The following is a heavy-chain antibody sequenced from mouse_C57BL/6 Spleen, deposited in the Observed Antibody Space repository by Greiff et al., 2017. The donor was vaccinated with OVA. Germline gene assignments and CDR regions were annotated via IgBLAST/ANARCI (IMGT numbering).Heavy chain of an antibody. CDR1: GFSLTSYG. D-gene: IGHD2-1*01. J-gene: IGHJ4*01. CDR2: IWRGGST. Sequence: QVQLKESGPGLVQPSQSLSITCTVSGFSLTSYGVHWVRQSPGKGLEWLGVIWRGGSTDYNAAFMSRLSITKDSSKSQVFFKMNSLQADDTAIYYCAKNWRYYGNYDAMDYWGQGTSVTVSS. V-gene: IGHV2-5*01. CDR3: AKNWRYYGNYDAMDY.